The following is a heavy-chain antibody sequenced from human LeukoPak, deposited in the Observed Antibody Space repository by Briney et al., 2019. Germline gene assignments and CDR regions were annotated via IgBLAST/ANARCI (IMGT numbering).Heavy chain of an antibody. CDR3: AKELHVGIAAAGDGLDY. CDR2: ISGSGGGT. V-gene: IGHV3-23*01. D-gene: IGHD6-13*01. Sequence: PGGSLRLSCAASGFTFSNYAMSWVRQAPGKGLEWVSTISGSGGGTYYADSVKGRFTISRDNSKNTLYLQMNSLRAEDTAVYYCAKELHVGIAAAGDGLDYWGQGTLVTVSS. CDR1: GFTFSNYA. J-gene: IGHJ4*02.